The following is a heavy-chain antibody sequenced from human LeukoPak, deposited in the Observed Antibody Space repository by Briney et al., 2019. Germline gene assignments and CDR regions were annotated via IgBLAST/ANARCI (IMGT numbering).Heavy chain of an antibody. V-gene: IGHV3-23*01. CDR2: TSGSGGDT. CDR1: GFTLRSYD. Sequence: GGSLRLSCATSGFTLRSYDMSWVRQAPGKGLEWVSATSGSGGDTYYADSVKGRFTISRDNSKNTLYLQMNSLRAEDTAVYYCAKEYSGYDFDYWGQGTLVTVSS. CDR3: AKEYSGYDFDY. J-gene: IGHJ4*02. D-gene: IGHD5-12*01.